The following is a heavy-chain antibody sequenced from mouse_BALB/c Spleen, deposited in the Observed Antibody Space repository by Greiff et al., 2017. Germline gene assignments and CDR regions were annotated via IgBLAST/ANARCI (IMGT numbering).Heavy chain of an antibody. CDR3: TRTHRYDAAWFAY. CDR1: GYTFTSYW. CDR2: IYPSDSYT. V-gene: IGHV1-69*02. D-gene: IGHD2-14*01. Sequence: QVQLQQPGAELVRPGASVKLSCKASGYTFTSYWINWVKQRPGQGLEWIGNIYPSDSYTNYNQKFKDKATLTVDKSSSTAYMQLSSPTSEDSAVYYCTRTHRYDAAWFAYWGQGTLVTVSA. J-gene: IGHJ3*01.